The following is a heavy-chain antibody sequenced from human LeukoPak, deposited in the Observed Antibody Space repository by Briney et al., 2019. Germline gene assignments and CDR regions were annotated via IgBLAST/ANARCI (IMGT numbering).Heavy chain of an antibody. CDR3: AKSIGYFESIGAFDI. CDR1: GFTFSNYA. D-gene: IGHD3-9*01. Sequence: GGSLRLSCAASGFTFSNYAMSWVRQAPGKWLEWVSAISGSGGSTYYADSVKGRFTISRDNSNDTLYLQMNSLRAEDTGVYYCAKSIGYFESIGAFDIWGQGTMVSVSS. CDR2: ISGSGGST. V-gene: IGHV3-23*01. J-gene: IGHJ3*02.